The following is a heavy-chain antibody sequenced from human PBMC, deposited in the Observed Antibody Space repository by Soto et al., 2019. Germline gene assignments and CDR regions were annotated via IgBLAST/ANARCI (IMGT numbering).Heavy chain of an antibody. CDR3: ARDPRAYYDSSGYYPSGYYYGMDV. CDR1: GVTFSSYA. V-gene: IGHV1-69*13. D-gene: IGHD3-22*01. J-gene: IGHJ6*02. Sequence: SVKVSCKASGVTFSSYAISWVRQAPGQGLEWIGGIIPIFGTANYAQKFQGRVTITADESTSTAYMELSSLRSEDTAVYYCARDPRAYYDSSGYYPSGYYYGMDVWGQGTMVTVSS. CDR2: IIPIFGTA.